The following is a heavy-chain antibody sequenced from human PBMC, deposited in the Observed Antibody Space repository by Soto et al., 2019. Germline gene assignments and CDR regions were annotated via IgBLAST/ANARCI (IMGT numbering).Heavy chain of an antibody. CDR2: INHSGST. V-gene: IGHV4-34*01. CDR3: ARTRNLDV. D-gene: IGHD1-1*01. Sequence: QVQLQQWGAGLLKPSETLSLTCAVYGGSLSDYYGNWIRQSPGKGLEWIGEINHSGSTNYNPSLKSRVTISIDTSKNQFSLKLSSVTAADTAVYYCARTRNLDVWGQGTTVIVSS. CDR1: GGSLSDYY. J-gene: IGHJ6*02.